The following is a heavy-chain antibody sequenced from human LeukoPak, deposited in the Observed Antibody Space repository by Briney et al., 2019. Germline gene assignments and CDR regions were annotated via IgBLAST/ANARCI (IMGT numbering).Heavy chain of an antibody. CDR1: GFTFSSYA. CDR3: AKDTAPYSSGWYYFDY. CDR2: FSGSGGST. Sequence: DPGGSLRLSCAASGFTFSSYAMSWVRQAPGKGLEWVSAFSGSGGSTYYADSVKGRFTISRDNSKNTLYLQMNSLRAEDTAVYYCAKDTAPYSSGWYYFDYWGQGTLVTVSS. J-gene: IGHJ4*02. D-gene: IGHD6-19*01. V-gene: IGHV3-23*01.